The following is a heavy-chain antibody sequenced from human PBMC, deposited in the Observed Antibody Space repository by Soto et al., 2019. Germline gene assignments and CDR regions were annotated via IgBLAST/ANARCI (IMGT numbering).Heavy chain of an antibody. CDR3: VRAPSPDPDY. J-gene: IGHJ4*02. V-gene: IGHV3-74*03. Sequence: EVQLVESGGGLVQPGGSLRLSCAASGFTFSSYWMHWVRQAPGKGLVWVPHITSDESITKYAYSVKGRFTVSRHNATNTLYPPMNRMRVDDTAVYYCVRAPSPDPDYWGQGTLVTVSS. CDR2: ITSDESIT. CDR1: GFTFSSYW.